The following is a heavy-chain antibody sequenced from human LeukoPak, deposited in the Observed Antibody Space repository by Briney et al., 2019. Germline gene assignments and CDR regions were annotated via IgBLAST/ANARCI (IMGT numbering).Heavy chain of an antibody. CDR1: GFSFDSYS. CDR2: ITSSSNYI. Sequence: GGSLRLSCAAAGFSFDSYSMNWVRQAPGKGLEWVSTITSSSNYIYYADSVKGRFTISRDSAGNSLYLQMNSLRAEDTAFYFCARTTIFGVAEWDYWGQGTLVTVSS. J-gene: IGHJ4*02. CDR3: ARTTIFGVAEWDY. D-gene: IGHD3-3*01. V-gene: IGHV3-21*01.